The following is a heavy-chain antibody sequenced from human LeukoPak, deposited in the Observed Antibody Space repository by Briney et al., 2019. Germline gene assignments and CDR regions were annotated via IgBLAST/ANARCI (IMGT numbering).Heavy chain of an antibody. CDR2: IGGSGGST. V-gene: IGHV3-23*01. CDR1: GFTFSSSA. CDR3: AKDREVSSWYYFDY. Sequence: GGSLRLSCAASGFTFSSSAMSWVRQAPGKGLEWVSAIGGSGGSTSYADSVKGRFTIFRDNSKNTLSLQMNSLRAEDTAVYYCAKDREVSSWYYFDYWGQGTLVTVSS. D-gene: IGHD6-13*01. J-gene: IGHJ4*02.